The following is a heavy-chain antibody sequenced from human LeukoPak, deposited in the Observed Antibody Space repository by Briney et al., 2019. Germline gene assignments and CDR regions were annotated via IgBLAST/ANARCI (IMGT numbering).Heavy chain of an antibody. CDR3: AKPGEPGPYYYMDV. D-gene: IGHD3-10*01. CDR1: GFTFSSYW. V-gene: IGHV3-7*01. CDR2: IKQDGSEK. Sequence: PGGSLRLSCPASGFTFSSYWMSWVRQAPGKGLEWVANIKQDGSEKYYVNSVKGRFTISRDNAKNSLYLQMNSLRAEDTAVYYCAKPGEPGPYYYMDVWGKGTTVTVSS. J-gene: IGHJ6*03.